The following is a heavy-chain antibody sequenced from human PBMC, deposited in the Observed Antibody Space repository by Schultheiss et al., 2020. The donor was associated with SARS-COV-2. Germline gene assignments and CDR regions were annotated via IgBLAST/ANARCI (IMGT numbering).Heavy chain of an antibody. D-gene: IGHD4-17*01. Sequence: GGSLRLSCAASGFTLRSYSMNWVRQAPGKGLEYVSAISSNGGSTYYADSVKGRFTISRDNAKNSLYLQMNSLRAEDTAVYYCARDYGDWHDAFDIWGQGTMVTVSS. J-gene: IGHJ3*02. CDR2: ISSNGGST. CDR1: GFTLRSYS. CDR3: ARDYGDWHDAFDI. V-gene: IGHV3-64*04.